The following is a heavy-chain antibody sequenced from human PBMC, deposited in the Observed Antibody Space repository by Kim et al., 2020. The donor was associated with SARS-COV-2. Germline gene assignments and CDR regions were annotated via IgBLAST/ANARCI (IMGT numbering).Heavy chain of an antibody. J-gene: IGHJ4*01. CDR1: GGSISSSSYY. V-gene: IGHV4-39*01. D-gene: IGHD2-2*01. CDR3: ARWDDCSSTSCYWAFD. Sequence: SETLSLTCTVSGGSISSSSYYWGWIRQPPGKGLEWIGSIYYSGSTYYNPSLKSRVIISVDTSKNQFSLKLSSVTAADTAVFYCARWDDCSSTSCYWAFD. CDR2: IYYSGST.